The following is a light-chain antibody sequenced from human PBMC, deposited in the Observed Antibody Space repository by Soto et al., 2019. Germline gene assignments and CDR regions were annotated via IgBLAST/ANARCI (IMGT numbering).Light chain of an antibody. CDR2: AAS. V-gene: IGKV1-17*01. J-gene: IGKJ1*01. CDR1: QGIRNE. Sequence: DIQMTQSPSSLSASVGDRVTITCRASQGIRNELGWYQQKPGKAPKRLIYAASSLQSGVPSRFSGSGSGTEFTLTISSXQPEDFATYYCLQHNSYPWTFGQGTKVDIK. CDR3: LQHNSYPWT.